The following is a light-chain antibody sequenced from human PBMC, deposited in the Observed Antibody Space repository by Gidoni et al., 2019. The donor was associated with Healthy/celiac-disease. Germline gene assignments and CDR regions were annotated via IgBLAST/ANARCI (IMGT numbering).Light chain of an antibody. Sequence: QSALTQHAYVSGSPRQSIPISCTGTSRDVGGYNYVSWYQQHPGKAPKLLISEVSNRPSGCSNRFSGSKSGNTASLTISGLQADDEADYACSSYTSSSTLVFGGGTKLTVL. V-gene: IGLV2-14*01. CDR1: SRDVGGYNY. CDR2: EVS. CDR3: SSYTSSSTLV. J-gene: IGLJ2*01.